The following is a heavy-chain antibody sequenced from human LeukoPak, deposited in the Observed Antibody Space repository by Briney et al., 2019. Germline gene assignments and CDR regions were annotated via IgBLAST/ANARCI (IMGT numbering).Heavy chain of an antibody. D-gene: IGHD3-16*01. V-gene: IGHV4-4*07. CDR1: LFSLSRYY. Sequence: SETLSLTCTVSLFSLSRYYWIWIRQPAGKGLEWIGHISSSGRPSYNPSLKSRVTMSVDTSKNQFYLKLTSVTAADTAVYYCAKLGSHWELCLDYWGQGTLVTVSS. CDR2: ISSSGRP. J-gene: IGHJ4*02. CDR3: AKLGSHWELCLDY.